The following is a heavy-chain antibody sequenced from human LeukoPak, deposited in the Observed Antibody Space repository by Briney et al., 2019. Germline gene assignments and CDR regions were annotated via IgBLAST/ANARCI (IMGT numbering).Heavy chain of an antibody. J-gene: IGHJ4*02. D-gene: IGHD3-10*01. Sequence: PSETLSLTCTVSGGSISSSSYYWGWIRQPPGKGLEWIGSIYYSGSTYYNPSLKSRVTIPVDTSKNQFSLKLSSVTAADTAVYYCARRMAYYYGSGPFDYWGQGTLVTVSS. V-gene: IGHV4-39*01. CDR2: IYYSGST. CDR1: GGSISSSSYY. CDR3: ARRMAYYYGSGPFDY.